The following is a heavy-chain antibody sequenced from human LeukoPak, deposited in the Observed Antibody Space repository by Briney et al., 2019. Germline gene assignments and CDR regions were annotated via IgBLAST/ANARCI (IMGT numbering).Heavy chain of an antibody. V-gene: IGHV3-33*08. CDR1: GFTFSSYG. D-gene: IGHD3-10*01. J-gene: IGHJ3*02. Sequence: PGGSLRLSCAASGFTFSSYGMHWVRQAPGKGLEWVAVIWYDGSNKYYADSVKGRFTISRDNSKNTLYLQMNSLRAEDTAVYYCARVSLRGVIWGAFDIWGQGTMVTVSS. CDR3: ARVSLRGVIWGAFDI. CDR2: IWYDGSNK.